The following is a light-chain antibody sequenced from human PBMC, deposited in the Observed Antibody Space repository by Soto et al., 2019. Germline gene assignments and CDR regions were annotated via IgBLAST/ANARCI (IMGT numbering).Light chain of an antibody. V-gene: IGKV3-20*01. J-gene: IGKJ4*01. CDR3: QVYDRSPL. CDR2: DAS. CDR1: QSVGSNY. Sequence: EIVLTQSPDTLSFSPGERATLSCRASQSVGSNYLAWYQQKPGQAPRLLMYDASGRASGIPDRFTGSGSGTDFTLTISSLEPEDFGVYYCQVYDRSPLFGGGTKVDIK.